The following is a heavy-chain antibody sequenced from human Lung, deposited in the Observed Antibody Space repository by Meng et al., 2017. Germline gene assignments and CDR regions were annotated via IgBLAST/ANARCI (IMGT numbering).Heavy chain of an antibody. CDR3: ARGPTTMAHDFDY. Sequence: QVQLQQWGAGLLTPSETLSLTCVVSGVSFSDYYWSWIRQPPGKGLEWIGEINHSGSTNYNPSLESRATISVDTSQNNLSLKLSSVTAADSAVYYCARGPTTMAHDFDYWGQGTLVTVSS. D-gene: IGHD4-11*01. CDR2: INHSGST. CDR1: GVSFSDYY. J-gene: IGHJ4*02. V-gene: IGHV4-34*01.